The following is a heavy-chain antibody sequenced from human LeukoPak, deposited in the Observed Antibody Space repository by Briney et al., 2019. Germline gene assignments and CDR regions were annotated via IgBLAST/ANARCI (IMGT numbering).Heavy chain of an antibody. CDR1: GYTFTSYD. V-gene: IGHV1-3*01. J-gene: IGHJ6*02. Sequence: GASVKVSCKASGYTFTSYDINWVRQATGQGLEWMGWINAGNGNTKYSQKFQGRVTITRDTSASTAYMELSSLRSEDTAVYYCARDPEYRDYDFWSGYFAPGGYYYGMDVWGQGTTVTVSS. D-gene: IGHD3-3*01. CDR2: INAGNGNT. CDR3: ARDPEYRDYDFWSGYFAPGGYYYGMDV.